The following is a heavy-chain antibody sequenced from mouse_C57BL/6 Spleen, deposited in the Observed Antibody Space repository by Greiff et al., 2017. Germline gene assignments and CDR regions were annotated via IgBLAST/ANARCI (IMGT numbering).Heavy chain of an antibody. CDR3: ATYDYDGY. V-gene: IGHV5-17*01. J-gene: IGHJ2*01. Sequence: EVQVVESGGGLVKPGGPLKLSCAVSGFTFSDSGMHWVRQAPEKGLEWVAYISSGSSTLYYADTVKGRFTISRYNAKNTLFLQMTSLRSEDTAMYYCATYDYDGYWGQGTTLTVSS. CDR2: ISSGSSTL. D-gene: IGHD2-4*01. CDR1: GFTFSDSG.